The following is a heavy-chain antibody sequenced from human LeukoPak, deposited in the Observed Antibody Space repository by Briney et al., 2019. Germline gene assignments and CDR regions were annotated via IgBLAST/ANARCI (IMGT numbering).Heavy chain of an antibody. Sequence: PGGSLRLSCAASGFTFSSYGMHWVRQAPGKGLEWVAFIRYDGSNKYYADSVKGRFTISRDNSKNTLYLQMNSLRAEDTAVYYCAKDLQLWPSYYFDYWGQGTLVTVSS. CDR3: AKDLQLWPSYYFDY. D-gene: IGHD5-18*01. CDR2: IRYDGSNK. J-gene: IGHJ4*02. CDR1: GFTFSSYG. V-gene: IGHV3-30*02.